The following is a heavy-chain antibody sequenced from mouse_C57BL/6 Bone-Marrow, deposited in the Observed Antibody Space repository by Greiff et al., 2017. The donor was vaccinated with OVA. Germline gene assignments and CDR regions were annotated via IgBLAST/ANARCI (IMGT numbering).Heavy chain of an antibody. CDR1: GYTFTDYE. J-gene: IGHJ2*01. CDR3: TRYWGTTVVADY. D-gene: IGHD1-1*01. V-gene: IGHV1-15*01. Sequence: QVQLQQSGAELVRPGASVTLSCKASGYTFTDYEMHWVKQTPVHGLEWIGAIDPETGGTAYNQKFKGKAILTADKSSSTAYMELRSLTSEDSAVYYCTRYWGTTVVADYWGQGTTLTVSS. CDR2: IDPETGGT.